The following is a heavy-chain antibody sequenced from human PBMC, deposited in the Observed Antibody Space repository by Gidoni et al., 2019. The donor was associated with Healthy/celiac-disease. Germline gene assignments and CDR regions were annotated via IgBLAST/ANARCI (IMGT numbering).Heavy chain of an antibody. CDR1: GGSISSGGYY. J-gene: IGHJ4*02. Sequence: QVQLQESGPGLVKPSQTLSLTCTVSGGSISSGGYYWSWIRQHPGKGLEWIGYIYYSGSTYYNPSLKSRVTISVDTSKNQFSLKLSSVTAADTAVYYCARTVARGYYDFWSGYPSPFDYWGQGTLVTVSS. V-gene: IGHV4-31*03. CDR2: IYYSGST. CDR3: ARTVARGYYDFWSGYPSPFDY. D-gene: IGHD3-3*01.